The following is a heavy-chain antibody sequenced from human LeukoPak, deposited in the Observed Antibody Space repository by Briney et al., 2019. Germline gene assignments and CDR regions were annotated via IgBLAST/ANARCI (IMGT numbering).Heavy chain of an antibody. D-gene: IGHD3-22*01. J-gene: IGHJ4*02. CDR1: GGPISTSSYY. Sequence: PSETLSLTCTVSGGPISTSSYYWGWIRQPPGKGLEWIGSIYYSGSTYYNPSLKSRVTMSVDTSKNHFSLRLSSVTAADTAVYFCARQKITTSDYWGQGTLVTVSS. CDR2: IYYSGST. V-gene: IGHV4-39*01. CDR3: ARQKITTSDY.